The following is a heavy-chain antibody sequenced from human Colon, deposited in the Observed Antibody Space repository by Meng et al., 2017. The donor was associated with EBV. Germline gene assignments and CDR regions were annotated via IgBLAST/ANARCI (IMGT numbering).Heavy chain of an antibody. CDR3: ARGPYCGGGCYWFDP. CDR2: IHHGGTT. J-gene: IGHJ5*02. Sequence: LPETDSGPGQPSPPLTLTCAVSVHYITRDDYSGSVIRKRPGQGLEWIGYIHHGGTTYNTSLKSRVTISVDNSKNQFSLRLTSVTAADTAVYYCARGPYCGGGCYWFDPWGQGTLVTVSS. D-gene: IGHD2-21*02. V-gene: IGHV4-30-2*01. CDR1: VHYITRDDYS.